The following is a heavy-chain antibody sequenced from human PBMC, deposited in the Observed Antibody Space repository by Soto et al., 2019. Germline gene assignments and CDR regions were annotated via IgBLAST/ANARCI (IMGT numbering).Heavy chain of an antibody. CDR3: ARVVVINDFWSGLLW. CDR1: GFTFSSYA. D-gene: IGHD3-3*01. J-gene: IGHJ4*02. Sequence: HPGVSLRLSCAASGFTFSSYAMHWVRQSPGKGLEWVAVISYDGSNKYYADSVKGRFTISRDNSKNTLYLQMNSLRAEDTAVYYCARVVVINDFWSGLLWWGQGTLVTVSS. V-gene: IGHV3-30-3*01. CDR2: ISYDGSNK.